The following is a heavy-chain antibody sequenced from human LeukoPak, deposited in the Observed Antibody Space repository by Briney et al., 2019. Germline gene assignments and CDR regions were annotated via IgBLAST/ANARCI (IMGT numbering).Heavy chain of an antibody. J-gene: IGHJ4*02. CDR3: ALFTYYYGSSGFIDY. V-gene: IGHV3-30*03. D-gene: IGHD3-22*01. CDR1: GFTFSSYG. Sequence: PGGSLRLSCAASGFTFSSYGMHWVRQAPGKGLEWVAVISYDGSNKYYADSVKGRFTISRDNSKNTLYLQMNSLRAEDTAVYYCALFTYYYGSSGFIDYWGQGTLVTVSS. CDR2: ISYDGSNK.